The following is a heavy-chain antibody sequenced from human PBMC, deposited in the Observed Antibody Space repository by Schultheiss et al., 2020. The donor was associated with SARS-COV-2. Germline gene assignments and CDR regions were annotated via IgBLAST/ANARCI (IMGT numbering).Heavy chain of an antibody. J-gene: IGHJ4*02. CDR1: GGSFSGYY. Sequence: GSLRLSCAVYGGSFSGYYWSWIRQPPGKGLEWIGEINHSGSTNYNPSLKSRVTISVDTSKNQFSLKLSSVTAADTAVYYCARLRKESSSFFGKWGHFDYWGQGTLVTVSS. CDR3: ARLRKESSSFFGKWGHFDY. CDR2: INHSGST. D-gene: IGHD6-13*01. V-gene: IGHV4-34*01.